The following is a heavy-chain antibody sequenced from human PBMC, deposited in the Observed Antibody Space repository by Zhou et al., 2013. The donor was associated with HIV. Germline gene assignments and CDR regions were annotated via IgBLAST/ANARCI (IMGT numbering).Heavy chain of an antibody. CDR1: GDTFRSSYA. J-gene: IGHJ6*03. CDR2: IIPFFDVP. Sequence: QVQLVQSGAEVRKPGSSVKVSCRVSGDTFRSSYAITWVRQAPGQGLEWMGTIIPFFDVPNYAQKFQGRVTITTDESTSTVNMELRNLRSEDTGIYYCAHSSGWFDSFYMDVWGKGTTVTVS. V-gene: IGHV1-69*05. CDR3: AHSSGWFDSFYMDV. D-gene: IGHD6-19*01.